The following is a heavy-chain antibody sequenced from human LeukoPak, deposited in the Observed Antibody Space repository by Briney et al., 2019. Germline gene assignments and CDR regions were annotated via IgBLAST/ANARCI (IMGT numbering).Heavy chain of an antibody. V-gene: IGHV1-18*04. CDR3: ARAIPLIAVAGRVDYFDY. CDR2: ISAYNGNT. J-gene: IGHJ4*02. D-gene: IGHD6-19*01. CDR1: GYTFTSYY. Sequence: GASVKVSRKASGYTFTSYYMHWVRQAPGQGLEWMGWISAYNGNTNYAQKLQGRVTMTTDTSTSTAYMELRSLRADDTAVYYCARAIPLIAVAGRVDYFDYWGQGNLVTVSS.